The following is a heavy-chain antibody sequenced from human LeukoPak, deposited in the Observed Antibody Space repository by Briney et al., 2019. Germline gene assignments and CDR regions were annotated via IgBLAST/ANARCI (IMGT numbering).Heavy chain of an antibody. V-gene: IGHV1-69*02. J-gene: IGHJ2*01. CDR2: IIPILGIA. CDR3: ARGGDSVGYWYFDL. D-gene: IGHD5/OR15-5a*01. Sequence: GASVKVSCKASGGTFSSYTISWVRQAPGQGLEWMGRIIPILGIANYAQKFQGRVTITADKSTSTAYMELSSLRSEDTAVYYCARGGDSVGYWYFDLWGRGTLVTVSS. CDR1: GGTFSSYT.